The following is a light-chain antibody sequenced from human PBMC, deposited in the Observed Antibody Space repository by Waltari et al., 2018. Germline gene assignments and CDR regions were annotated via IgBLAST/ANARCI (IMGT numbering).Light chain of an antibody. CDR2: GKN. CDR3: NSRDSRGNHPVV. J-gene: IGLJ2*01. Sequence: SSELTQDPAVSVALGQTVRITCQGDSLRSYYASWYQQKPGQAPVLVIYGKNNRPSGIPDRFSGSSSGNTASLTITGAQAEDEADYYCNSRDSRGNHPVVFG. V-gene: IGLV3-19*01. CDR1: SLRSYY.